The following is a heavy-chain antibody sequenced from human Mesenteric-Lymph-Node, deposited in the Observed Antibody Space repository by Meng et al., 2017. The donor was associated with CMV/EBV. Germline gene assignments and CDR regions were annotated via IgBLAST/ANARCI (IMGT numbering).Heavy chain of an antibody. CDR2: IFYTGRT. D-gene: IGHD1-7*01. CDR3: ARERISTATSDDY. V-gene: IGHV4-31*02. J-gene: IGHJ4*02. CDR1: GGSISGGGAY. Sequence: VSGGSISGGGAYWSWLRQHPGQGLEWIGYIFYTGRTYYNPSLKSRVTISIDTSKNQFSLKLSSVTAADTAVYYCARERISTATSDDYWGQGTLVTVSS.